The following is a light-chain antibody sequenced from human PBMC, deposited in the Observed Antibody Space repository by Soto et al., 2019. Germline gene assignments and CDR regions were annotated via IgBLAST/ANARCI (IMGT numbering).Light chain of an antibody. Sequence: DIQMTQSPSTLSAYVGDRVTITCRASQSIGRWLAWYQQKPGKAPKLLIYEASSLESGVSSRFRGSGSGTEFTLTITSLQPDDFATYYCQQYESYRTFGPGTKVXIK. CDR2: EAS. CDR3: QQYESYRT. V-gene: IGKV1-5*03. J-gene: IGKJ1*01. CDR1: QSIGRW.